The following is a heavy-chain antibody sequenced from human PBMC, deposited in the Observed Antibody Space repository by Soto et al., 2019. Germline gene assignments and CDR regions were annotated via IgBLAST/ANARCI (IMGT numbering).Heavy chain of an antibody. CDR1: GGSISSSNW. J-gene: IGHJ6*02. CDR3: AKEVRTIFGVGYGMDV. CDR2: IYHSGST. Sequence: KASETLSLTCAVSGGSISSSNWWSWVRQPPGMGLEWIGEIYHSGSTNYNPSLKSRVTISVDKSKNQFSLKLSSVTAADTAVYYCAKEVRTIFGVGYGMDVWGQGTTVTVSS. V-gene: IGHV4-4*02. D-gene: IGHD3-3*01.